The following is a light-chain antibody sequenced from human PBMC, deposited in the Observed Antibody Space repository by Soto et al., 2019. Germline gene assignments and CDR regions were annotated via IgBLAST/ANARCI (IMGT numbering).Light chain of an antibody. CDR1: QSVRRSS. CDR2: GAS. J-gene: IGKJ1*01. CDR3: QQYGSSPPVT. Sequence: EIVVTQSPGTLSLSPGERAILSCRASQSVRRSSLAWYQQKPGQAPRLLIYGASTRGTDIPDRFSGRGSGTDFTLTISRLEPEDFAVYYCQQYGSSPPVTFGQGTKVDIK. V-gene: IGKV3-20*01.